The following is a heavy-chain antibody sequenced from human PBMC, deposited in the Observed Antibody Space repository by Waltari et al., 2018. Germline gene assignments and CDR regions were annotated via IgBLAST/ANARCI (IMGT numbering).Heavy chain of an antibody. CDR1: GYTFTGYY. CDR3: ARENGDFHFDY. V-gene: IGHV1-2*06. D-gene: IGHD4-17*01. J-gene: IGHJ4*02. Sequence: QVQLVQSGAEVKKPGASVKVSCKASGYTFTGYYMHWVRQAPGQGLEWRGRDNHNSGGKNYAQNFQGRVTMTRDTSISTAYMELSRLRSDDTAVYFCARENGDFHFDYWGQGTLVTVSS. CDR2: DNHNSGGK.